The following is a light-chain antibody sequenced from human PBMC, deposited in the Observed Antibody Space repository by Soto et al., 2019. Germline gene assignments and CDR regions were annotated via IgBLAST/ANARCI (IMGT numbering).Light chain of an antibody. V-gene: IGLV2-14*01. CDR3: SSYTSSSTPLYV. Sequence: QSVLPQPASVSGSPGQSIAISCTGTSSDVGAYDYVSWYQQHPGKAPKLMIYDVSNRPSGVSNRFSGSKSGNTASLTISGLQAEDEADYYCSSYTSSSTPLYVFGTGTKVTVL. CDR2: DVS. CDR1: SSDVGAYDY. J-gene: IGLJ1*01.